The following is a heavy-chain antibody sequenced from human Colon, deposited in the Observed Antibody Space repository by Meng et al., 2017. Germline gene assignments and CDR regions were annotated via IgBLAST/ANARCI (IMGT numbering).Heavy chain of an antibody. J-gene: IGHJ4*02. Sequence: QLPLQQSGPGLVKPSETLSVTCTVSGGSISSNGYYWDWVRQPPGKGLEWIGAIYHSGSTSYNPSLQSRVTMFVATSKNQFSLMLTSVTATDTAVYYCARRRGGSGRDCWGQGTLVTVSS. CDR3: ARRRGGSGRDC. CDR2: IYHSGST. V-gene: IGHV4-39*01. CDR1: GGSISSNGYY. D-gene: IGHD3-10*01.